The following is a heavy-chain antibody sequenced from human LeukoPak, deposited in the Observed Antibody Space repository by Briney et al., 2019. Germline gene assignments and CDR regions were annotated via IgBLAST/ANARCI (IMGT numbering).Heavy chain of an antibody. D-gene: IGHD5-18*01. V-gene: IGHV4-61*05. CDR1: GGSISSSSYF. J-gene: IGHJ4*02. CDR3: ARGSGNSWIQLSLYFDY. Sequence: SETLSLTCSVSGGSISSSSYFWGWIRQPPGKGLEWIGYIYYSGSTNYNPSLKSRVTISVDTSKNQFSLKLSSVTAADTAVYYCARGSGNSWIQLSLYFDYWGQGTLVTVSS. CDR2: IYYSGST.